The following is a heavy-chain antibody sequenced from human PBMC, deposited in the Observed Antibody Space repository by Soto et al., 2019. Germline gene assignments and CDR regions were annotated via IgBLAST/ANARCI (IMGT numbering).Heavy chain of an antibody. J-gene: IGHJ6*03. Sequence: GSLRLSCAASGFTFSSYSMNWVRQAPGKGLEWVSSISSSSSYIYYADSVKGRFTISRDNAKNSLYLQMNSLRAEDTAVYYCARDSGSYRSNYYYYMDVWGKGTTVTVSS. CDR1: GFTFSSYS. CDR3: ARDSGSYRSNYYYYMDV. V-gene: IGHV3-21*01. CDR2: ISSSSSYI. D-gene: IGHD3-16*02.